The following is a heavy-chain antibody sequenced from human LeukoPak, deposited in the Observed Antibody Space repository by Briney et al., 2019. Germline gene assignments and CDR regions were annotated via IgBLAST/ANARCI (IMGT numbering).Heavy chain of an antibody. J-gene: IGHJ4*02. CDR2: MNPNSGNT. Sequence: ASVKVSCKASGYTFSSYDINWVRQATGHGLEGMGWMNPNSGNTGYAQKSQGRVTMTRNTTISTAYMELSSLRPEATAVYYCARYDSSGYYSDYWGPGTLVTASS. CDR3: ARYDSSGYYSDY. V-gene: IGHV1-8*01. D-gene: IGHD3-22*01. CDR1: GYTFSSYD.